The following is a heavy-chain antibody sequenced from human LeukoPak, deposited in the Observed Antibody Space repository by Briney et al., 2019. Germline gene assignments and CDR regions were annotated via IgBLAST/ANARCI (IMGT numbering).Heavy chain of an antibody. J-gene: IGHJ5*02. CDR1: GFTFSSYE. V-gene: IGHV3-48*03. CDR2: ISSSGSTI. CDR3: ARDRYGSGGRDWFDP. Sequence: GGSLRLSCAASGFTFSSYEMNWVRQAPGKGLEWVSYISSSGSTIYYADSVKGRFTISRDNAKNSLYLQMNSLRAEDTAVYYCARDRYGSGGRDWFDPWGQGTLVTVSS. D-gene: IGHD3-10*01.